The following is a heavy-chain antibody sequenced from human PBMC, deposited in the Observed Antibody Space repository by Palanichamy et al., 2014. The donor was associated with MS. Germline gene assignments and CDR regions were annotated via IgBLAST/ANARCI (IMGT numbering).Heavy chain of an antibody. Sequence: QVQLVESGGGVVQPGRSLRLSCAASGFTFSSYGMHWVRQAPGKGLEWVAVISYDGSNKYYADSVKGRFTISRDNSKNTLYLQMNSLRAEDTAVYYCAKDSVGATTAYYYYGMDAWGQGTTVTVSS. CDR3: AKDSVGATTAYYYYGMDA. V-gene: IGHV3-30*18. CDR1: GFTFSSYG. CDR2: ISYDGSNK. D-gene: IGHD1-26*01. J-gene: IGHJ6*02.